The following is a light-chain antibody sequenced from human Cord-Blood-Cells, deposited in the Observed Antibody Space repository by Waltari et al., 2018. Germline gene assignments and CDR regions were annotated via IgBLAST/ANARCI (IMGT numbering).Light chain of an antibody. Sequence: SVLTQPPSASGTPGQRVPISCSGSSSNLGSTYVYWYPQLPGTAPKLLIYRNNQRPSGVPDRFSGSNAGTSASLAISGLRSEAEADYYCASWDDSMSGYVFGTGTKVTVL. CDR2: RNN. V-gene: IGLV1-47*01. CDR1: SSNLGSTY. J-gene: IGLJ1*01. CDR3: ASWDDSMSGYV.